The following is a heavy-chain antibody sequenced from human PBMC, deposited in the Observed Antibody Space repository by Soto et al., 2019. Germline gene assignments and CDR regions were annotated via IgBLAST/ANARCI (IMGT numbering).Heavy chain of an antibody. V-gene: IGHV1-69*13. CDR2: IIPIFGTA. CDR3: AQQQLSFQDHTYYYYGMDV. Sequence: GASVKVSCKASGGTFSSYAISWVRQAPGQGLEWMGGIIPIFGTANYAQKFQGRVTITADESTSTAYMELSSLRSEDTAVYYCAQQQLSFQDHTYYYYGMDVWGQGTTVTSP. D-gene: IGHD6-13*01. J-gene: IGHJ6*02. CDR1: GGTFSSYA.